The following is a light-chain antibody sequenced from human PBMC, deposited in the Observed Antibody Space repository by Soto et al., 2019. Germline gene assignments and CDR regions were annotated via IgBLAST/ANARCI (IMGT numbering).Light chain of an antibody. J-gene: IGKJ1*01. V-gene: IGKV2-28*01. Sequence: DMLVTHSPLSLRVTPGEPASISCRSSQSLLNSNGYNYLDWYLQKPGQSPQLLIYLGSNRASGVPDRFSGSGSGTDFTLKISRVEAEDVGLYYCMQALQAPLTFGQGTKVDIK. CDR3: MQALQAPLT. CDR2: LGS. CDR1: QSLLNSNGYNY.